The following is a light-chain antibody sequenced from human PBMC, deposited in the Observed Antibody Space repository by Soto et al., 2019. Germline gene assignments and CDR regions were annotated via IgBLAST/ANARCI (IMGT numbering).Light chain of an antibody. CDR2: YDS. CDR1: NIGGKT. Sequence: SYELTQPPSVSVAPGKTARISCGGNNIGGKTVHWYQQKPGQAPVLVIYYDSDRPSGIPERFSGSNSGSTATLTISRVEAGDEADYYCQVWDSSSDHVVFGGGTKLTVL. CDR3: QVWDSSSDHVV. J-gene: IGLJ2*01. V-gene: IGLV3-21*04.